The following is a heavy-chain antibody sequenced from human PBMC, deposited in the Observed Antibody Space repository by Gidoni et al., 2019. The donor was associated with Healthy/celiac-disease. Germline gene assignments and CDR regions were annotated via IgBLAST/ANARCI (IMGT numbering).Heavy chain of an antibody. CDR1: GGSISSYY. CDR2: VYYSGST. J-gene: IGHJ1*01. V-gene: IGHV4-59*01. CDR3: ARCPPDYYDSSGYYSEYFQH. D-gene: IGHD3-22*01. Sequence: QVQLQESGPGLVKPSETLSLTCTVSGGSISSYYWSWIRQPPGKGLEWLGYVYYSGSTNYNPSLKSRVTRSVDTSNNQFSLKLSAVTAADTAGYYCARCPPDYYDSSGYYSEYFQHWGQGTLVTVSS.